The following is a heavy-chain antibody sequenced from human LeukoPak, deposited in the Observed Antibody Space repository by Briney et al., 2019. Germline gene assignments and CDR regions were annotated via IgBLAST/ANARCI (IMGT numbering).Heavy chain of an antibody. V-gene: IGHV3-23*01. D-gene: IGHD3-10*01. Sequence: PGGSLRLSCAASGFTFSSYAMSWVRQAPGKGLEWVSAISGSGGSTYYADSVKGRFTISRDNSKNTLYLQMNSLRAEDTAVYYCAKDRHGSGSYQDFDYRGQGTLVTVSS. CDR2: ISGSGGST. J-gene: IGHJ4*02. CDR1: GFTFSSYA. CDR3: AKDRHGSGSYQDFDY.